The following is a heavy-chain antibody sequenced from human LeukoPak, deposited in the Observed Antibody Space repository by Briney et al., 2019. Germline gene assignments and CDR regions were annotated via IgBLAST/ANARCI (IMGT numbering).Heavy chain of an antibody. CDR2: IIPIFGTA. CDR1: GGTFSSYA. Sequence: ASVNVSCKASGGTFSSYAISWVRQAPGQGLEWMGGIIPIFGTANYAQKFQGRVTITADESTSTAYMELSSLRSEDTAVYYCASGEVVPAAGYYYYGMDVWGQGTTVTVSS. CDR3: ASGEVVPAAGYYYYGMDV. V-gene: IGHV1-69*13. J-gene: IGHJ6*02. D-gene: IGHD2-2*01.